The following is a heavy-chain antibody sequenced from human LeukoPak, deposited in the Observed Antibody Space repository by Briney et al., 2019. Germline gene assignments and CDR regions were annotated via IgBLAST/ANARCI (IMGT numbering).Heavy chain of an antibody. CDR1: GFTFSTYW. D-gene: IGHD1-1*01. Sequence: GGSLRLSCAASGFTFSTYWMHWVRQAPGKVLVWVSRINPDESSTIYADSVKGRFTTPRDNAKNTLYLQLNSLRDDDTAVYYCARGGLEPVDYWGQGTRVTVSS. CDR2: INPDESST. V-gene: IGHV3-74*01. J-gene: IGHJ4*02. CDR3: ARGGLEPVDY.